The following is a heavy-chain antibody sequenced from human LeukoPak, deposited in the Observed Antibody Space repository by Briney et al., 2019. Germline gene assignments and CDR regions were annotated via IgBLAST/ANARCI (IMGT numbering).Heavy chain of an antibody. CDR3: ARASIVVPAAIFRLDY. J-gene: IGHJ4*02. CDR2: INPGGGST. CDR1: GYSFTSYY. D-gene: IGHD2-2*01. V-gene: IGHV1-46*01. Sequence: ASVNVSCKASGYSFTSYYKHWMRQAPGQGLEWMGIINPGGGSTSYAQKFQGRVTMTRDTSTSTVYMELSSLRSEDTAVYYCARASIVVPAAIFRLDYWGQGTLVTVSS.